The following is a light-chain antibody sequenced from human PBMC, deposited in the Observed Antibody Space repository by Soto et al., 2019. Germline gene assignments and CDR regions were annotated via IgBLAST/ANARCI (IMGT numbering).Light chain of an antibody. V-gene: IGKV1-13*02. CDR3: QKFNRYSLT. CDR1: QGISNA. CDR2: DAS. Sequence: AVPLTQSPSSLSASVGDRITITCRASQGISNALAWYQQKPGKPPNLLIYDASTLHDGVPSRFSGSGSGTDFTLTISSLQPEDFATYFCQKFNRYSLTFGGGTKVEIK. J-gene: IGKJ4*01.